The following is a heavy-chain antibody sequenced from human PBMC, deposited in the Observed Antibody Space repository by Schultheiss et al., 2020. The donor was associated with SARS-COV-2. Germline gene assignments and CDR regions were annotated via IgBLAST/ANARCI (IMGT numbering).Heavy chain of an antibody. D-gene: IGHD6-19*01. J-gene: IGHJ4*02. CDR1: GYSISSGYY. V-gene: IGHV4-38-2*02. CDR3: ARDSGYSSGWSVY. CDR2: IYHSGST. Sequence: SETLSLTCAVSGYSISSGYYWGWIRQPPGKGLEWIGEIYHSGSTNYNPSLKSRVTISVDTSKNQFSLKLSSVTAEDTAVYYCARDSGYSSGWSVYWGQGTLVTVSS.